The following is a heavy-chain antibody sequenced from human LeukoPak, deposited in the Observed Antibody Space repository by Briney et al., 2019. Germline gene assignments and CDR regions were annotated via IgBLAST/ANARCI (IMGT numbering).Heavy chain of an antibody. CDR1: GLSFSGYY. J-gene: IGHJ4*02. CDR3: ARVQLRSLFDY. Sequence: SETLFLTCAVYGLSFSGYYWSSIRQPPGKGLEWIGEINHSGSTNYNPSLKSRDTISVDTSKNQLSLKLSSVTAADPAVYYWARVQLRSLFDYWGQGTLVTVSS. D-gene: IGHD6-6*01. V-gene: IGHV4-34*01. CDR2: INHSGST.